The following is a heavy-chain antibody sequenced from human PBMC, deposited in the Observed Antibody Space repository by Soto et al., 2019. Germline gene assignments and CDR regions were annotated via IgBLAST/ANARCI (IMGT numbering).Heavy chain of an antibody. D-gene: IGHD3-10*01. CDR1: GFTFSSYG. CDR3: AKDVTMVRGPFDP. V-gene: IGHV3-30*18. CDR2: ISYDGSNK. J-gene: IGHJ5*02. Sequence: QVQLVESGGGVVQPGRSLRLSCAASGFTFSSYGMHWVRQAPGKGLEWVAVISYDGSNKYYADSVKGRFTISRDNSKKTLDLQMNSLRAEDTAVYYCAKDVTMVRGPFDPWGQGTLVTVSS.